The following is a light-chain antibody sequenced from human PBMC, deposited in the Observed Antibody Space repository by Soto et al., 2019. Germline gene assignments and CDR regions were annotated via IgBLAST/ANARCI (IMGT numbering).Light chain of an antibody. Sequence: ENVLTQSPGTLSLSPGERATLSCRASQSVSSSYLAWYQQKPGQAPRPLIYGASSRAIGIPDRFSGSGSGTDFTLTISRLEPEDFAVYYCQQYGSSPWTFGQGNKVDIK. J-gene: IGKJ1*01. V-gene: IGKV3-20*01. CDR3: QQYGSSPWT. CDR1: QSVSSSY. CDR2: GAS.